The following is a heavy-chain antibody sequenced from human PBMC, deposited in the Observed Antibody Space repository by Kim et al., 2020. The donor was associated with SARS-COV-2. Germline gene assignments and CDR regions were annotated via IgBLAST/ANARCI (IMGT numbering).Heavy chain of an antibody. J-gene: IGHJ4*02. Sequence: YNADSGKGRFTISRDNAKNTLFLQMNNLRAEDTAVYYCAKGAGAPFFFDYWGQGTLVTVSS. CDR3: AKGAGAPFFFDY. D-gene: IGHD6-19*01. V-gene: IGHV3-23*01.